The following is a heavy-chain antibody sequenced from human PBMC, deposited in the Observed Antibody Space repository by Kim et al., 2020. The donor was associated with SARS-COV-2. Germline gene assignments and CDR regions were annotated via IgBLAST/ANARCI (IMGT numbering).Heavy chain of an antibody. D-gene: IGHD4-17*01. J-gene: IGHJ4*02. CDR1: GGSISSSSYY. Sequence: SETLSLTCTVSGGSISSSSYYWGWIRQPPGKGLEWIGSIYYSGCTYYNPSLKSRVTISVDTSKNQFSLKLSPVTAADTAVYYCARAYGAFDYWGQGTLVTVSS. CDR3: ARAYGAFDY. CDR2: IYYSGCT. V-gene: IGHV4-39*01.